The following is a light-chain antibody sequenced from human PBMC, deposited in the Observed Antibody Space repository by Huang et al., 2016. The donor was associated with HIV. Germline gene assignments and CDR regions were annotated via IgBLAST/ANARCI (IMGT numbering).Light chain of an antibody. CDR1: QSVNSK. V-gene: IGKV3-15*01. J-gene: IGKJ2*01. CDR3: QQYSKWPPNT. CDR2: GAS. Sequence: EIVMTQSPATLSLSPGERATLSCRASQSVNSKLAWYQQKPGQAPRLLSYGASTRATGGPGRFSGSGSGTEFTLTISSLQSEDFAVYYCQQYSKWPPNTFGQGTKLESK.